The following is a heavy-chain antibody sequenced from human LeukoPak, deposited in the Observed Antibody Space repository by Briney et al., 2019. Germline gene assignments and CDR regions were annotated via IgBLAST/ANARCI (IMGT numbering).Heavy chain of an antibody. V-gene: IGHV1-24*01. CDR1: GYTLTELS. CDR2: FDPEDGET. CDR3: ARGLAAFDY. J-gene: IGHJ4*02. Sequence: ASVKVSCKVSGYTLTELSMHWVRQAPGKGLEWMGGFDPEDGETIYAQKFQGRVTMTTDTSTSTAYMELRSLRSDDTAVYYCARGLAAFDYWGQGTLVTVSS.